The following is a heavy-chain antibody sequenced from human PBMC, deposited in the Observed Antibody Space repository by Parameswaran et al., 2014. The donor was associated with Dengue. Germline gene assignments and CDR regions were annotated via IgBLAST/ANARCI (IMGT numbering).Heavy chain of an antibody. CDR2: ISSSSSTI. V-gene: IGHV3-48*02. D-gene: IGHD3-22*01. CDR3: ARESLYYYDSSGYDY. Sequence: VRQAPGKGLEWVSYISSSSSTIYYADSVKGRFTISRDNAKNSLYLQMNSLRDEDTAVYYCARESLYYYDSSGYDYWGQGTLVTVSS. J-gene: IGHJ4*02.